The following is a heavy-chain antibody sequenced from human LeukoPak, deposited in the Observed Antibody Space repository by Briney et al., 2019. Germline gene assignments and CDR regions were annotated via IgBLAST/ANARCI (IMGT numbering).Heavy chain of an antibody. CDR3: ARVSLSTSGYDDAREI. Sequence: PGGSLRLSCAPSVFTLSNYDMHWVRQPTGKGLEWVSAIGRHGDTYYAASVKGRFTISREYAKTSLYLQMNSLRVGDTAVYYCARVSLSTSGYDDAREIWGQGTVVTVS. CDR1: VFTLSNYD. CDR2: IGRHGDT. D-gene: IGHD5-12*01. J-gene: IGHJ3*02. V-gene: IGHV3-13*04.